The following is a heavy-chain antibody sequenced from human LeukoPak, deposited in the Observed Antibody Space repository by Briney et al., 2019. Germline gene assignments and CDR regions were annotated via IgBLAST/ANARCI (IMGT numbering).Heavy chain of an antibody. J-gene: IGHJ5*02. CDR3: ARVVVAATNWFDP. CDR2: INHSGST. V-gene: IGHV4-34*01. Sequence: KPSETLSLTCAVYGGSFSGYYWSWIRQPPGKGLEWIGEINHSGSTNYNPSLKSRVTISVDTSKNQFSLKLSSVTAADTAVYYCARVVVAATNWFDPWGQGTLVTVSS. CDR1: GGSFSGYY. D-gene: IGHD2-15*01.